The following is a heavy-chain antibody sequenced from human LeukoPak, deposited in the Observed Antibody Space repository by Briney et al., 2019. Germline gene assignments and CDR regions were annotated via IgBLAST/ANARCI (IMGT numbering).Heavy chain of an antibody. J-gene: IGHJ6*02. CDR3: ARSRSDMVRGVIRYYYYYYGMDV. Sequence: SQTLSLTCTVSGGSISSYYWSWIRQPPGKGLEWIGYIYYSGSTNYNPSLKSRVTISVDTSKNQFSLKLSSVTAADTAVYYCARSRSDMVRGVIRYYYYYYGMDVWGQGTTVTVSS. CDR1: GGSISSYY. V-gene: IGHV4-59*01. D-gene: IGHD3-10*01. CDR2: IYYSGST.